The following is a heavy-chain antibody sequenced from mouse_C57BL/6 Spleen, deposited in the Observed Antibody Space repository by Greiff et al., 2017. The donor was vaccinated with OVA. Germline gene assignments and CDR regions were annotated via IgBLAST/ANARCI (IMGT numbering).Heavy chain of an antibody. CDR2: ISDGGSYT. V-gene: IGHV5-4*01. Sequence: EVQRVESGGGLVKPGGSLKLSCAASGFTFSSYAMSWVRQTPEKRLEWVATISDGGSYTYYPDNVKGRFTISRDNAKNNLYLQMSHLKSEDTAMYYCASSFSLFDDWGQGTTLTVSS. CDR3: ASSFSLFDD. D-gene: IGHD1-1*01. J-gene: IGHJ2*01. CDR1: GFTFSSYA.